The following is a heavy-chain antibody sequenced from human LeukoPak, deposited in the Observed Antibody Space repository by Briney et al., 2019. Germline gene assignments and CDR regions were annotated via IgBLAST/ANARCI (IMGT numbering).Heavy chain of an antibody. D-gene: IGHD3-10*01. CDR3: ASSMVRGEYYYYYSMDV. CDR1: GFTVSSNY. J-gene: IGHJ6*02. Sequence: GGSLRLSCAASGFTVSSNYMNWVRQAPGKGLEWVSYISSSSSTIYYADSVKGRFTISRDNAKNSLYLQMNSLRAEDTAVYYCASSMVRGEYYYYYSMDVWGQGTTVTVSS. CDR2: ISSSSSTI. V-gene: IGHV3-48*01.